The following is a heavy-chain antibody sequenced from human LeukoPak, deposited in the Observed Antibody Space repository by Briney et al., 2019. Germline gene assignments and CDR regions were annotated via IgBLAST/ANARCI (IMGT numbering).Heavy chain of an antibody. CDR1: GYTFTGYY. J-gene: IGHJ4*02. CDR3: AVSHIVVVPAAISQIDY. D-gene: IGHD2-2*01. V-gene: IGHV1-2*02. Sequence: ASVKDSCKASGYTFTGYYMHWVRQAPGQGLEWMGWINPNSGGTNYAQKFQGRVTMTRDTSISTAYMELSRLRSDDTAVYYCAVSHIVVVPAAISQIDYWGQGTLVTVSS. CDR2: INPNSGGT.